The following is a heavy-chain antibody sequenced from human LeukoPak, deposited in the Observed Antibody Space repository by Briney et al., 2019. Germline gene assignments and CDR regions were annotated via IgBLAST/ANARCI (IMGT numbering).Heavy chain of an antibody. CDR1: GYTFTSYY. V-gene: IGHV1-46*01. Sequence: ASVKVSCKASGYTFTSYYMHWVRQAPGQGLEWMGIINPSGGSTSYAQKFQGRVTITRDTSTSTVYMELSSLRSEDTAVYYCARGAGYCSGGSCYYNWFDPWGQGTLVTVSS. J-gene: IGHJ5*02. D-gene: IGHD2-15*01. CDR2: INPSGGST. CDR3: ARGAGYCSGGSCYYNWFDP.